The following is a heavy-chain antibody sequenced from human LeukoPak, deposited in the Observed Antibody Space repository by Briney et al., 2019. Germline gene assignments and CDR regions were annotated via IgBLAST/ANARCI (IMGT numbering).Heavy chain of an antibody. CDR1: GFTFSIYG. D-gene: IGHD6-6*01. J-gene: IGHJ4*02. V-gene: IGHV3-33*06. CDR3: AKDRSNRGYSSSSLDY. Sequence: GGSLRLSCAASGFTFSIYGMHWVRQAPGKGLEWVAGIWFDGSNKYYADSVKGRFTIFRDNSKSALYLQMNSLRAEDTAVYYCAKDRSNRGYSSSSLDYWGQGTLVTVSS. CDR2: IWFDGSNK.